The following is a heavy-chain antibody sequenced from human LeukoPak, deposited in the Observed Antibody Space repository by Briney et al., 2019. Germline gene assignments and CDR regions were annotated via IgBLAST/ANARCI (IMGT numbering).Heavy chain of an antibody. D-gene: IGHD2-21*01. J-gene: IGHJ2*01. CDR3: ARYSYRAPGYFDL. Sequence: SETLSLTCAVYGGSFSGYYWSWIRQPPGKGLEWIGEINHSGSTNYNPSLKSRVTISVDTSKNQFSLKLSSVTAADTAVYYCARYSYRAPGYFDLWGRGTLVTVSS. CDR1: GGSFSGYY. CDR2: INHSGST. V-gene: IGHV4-34*01.